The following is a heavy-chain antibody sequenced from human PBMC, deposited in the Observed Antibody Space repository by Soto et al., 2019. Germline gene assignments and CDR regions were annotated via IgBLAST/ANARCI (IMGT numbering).Heavy chain of an antibody. CDR2: VYHSGTT. J-gene: IGHJ4*02. V-gene: IGHV4-59*01. Sequence: KSSETLSLTCTVSGASITGSYWSWIRQPPGKTLEWIGYVYHSGTTTYNPSLKSRVSISVDTSKNQFSLRLTSVIAADTAVYYCARDMPYGAGSLAGCDYWGQGILVTVSS. CDR1: GASITGSY. D-gene: IGHD1-26*01. CDR3: ARDMPYGAGSLAGCDY.